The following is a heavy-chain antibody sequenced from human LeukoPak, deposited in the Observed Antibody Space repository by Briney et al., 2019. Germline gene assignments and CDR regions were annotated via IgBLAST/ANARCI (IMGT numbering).Heavy chain of an antibody. J-gene: IGHJ4*02. D-gene: IGHD3-22*01. CDR2: INPSGGST. Sequence: ASVKVSCKASGYTFTSYYMHWVRQAPGQGLEWMGIINPSGGSTSYAQKFQGRVTMTRDTSTSTAYMELSSLRSEDRAVYYCARDGQPYYYDSSGYSFDYWGQGTLVTVSS. CDR3: ARDGQPYYYDSSGYSFDY. V-gene: IGHV1-46*01. CDR1: GYTFTSYY.